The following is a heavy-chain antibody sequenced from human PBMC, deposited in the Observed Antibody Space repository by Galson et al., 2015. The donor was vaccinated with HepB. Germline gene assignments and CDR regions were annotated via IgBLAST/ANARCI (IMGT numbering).Heavy chain of an antibody. J-gene: IGHJ4*02. CDR2: INPSGGST. CDR3: ATSYYDSSGYYWVDY. D-gene: IGHD3-22*01. Sequence: SVKVSCKASGYTFTSYYMHWVRQAPGQGLEWMGIINPSGGSTSYAQKSQGRVTMTRDTSTSTVYMELSSLRSEDTAVYYCATSYYDSSGYYWVDYWGQGTLVTVSS. CDR1: GYTFTSYY. V-gene: IGHV1-46*03.